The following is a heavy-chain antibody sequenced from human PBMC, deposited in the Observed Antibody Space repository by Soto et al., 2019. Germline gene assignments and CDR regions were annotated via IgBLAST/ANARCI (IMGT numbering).Heavy chain of an antibody. CDR2: MNPYNGNT. J-gene: IGHJ4*02. CDR1: GYTFTNYD. Sequence: VSVKVSCKTSGYTFTNYDIIWVRQAPGQGLECMGWMNPYNGNTGYAQNLQGRVTMTRNTSIGKAYMELSSPRSDDTAIYYCARGPGDLGYLDXWGQGALVTVSX. CDR3: ARGPGDLGYLDX. V-gene: IGHV1-8*01. D-gene: IGHD5-18*01.